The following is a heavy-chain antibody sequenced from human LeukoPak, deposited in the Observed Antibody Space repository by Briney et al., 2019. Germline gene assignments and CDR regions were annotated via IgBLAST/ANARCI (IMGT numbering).Heavy chain of an antibody. CDR2: INPNSGGT. CDR3: GETRLADYYGMDV. V-gene: IGHV1-2*02. D-gene: IGHD1-1*01. CDR1: GFTFSSYA. J-gene: IGHJ6*02. Sequence: KSGGSLRLSCAASGFTFSSYAMHWVRQAPGQGLEWMGWINPNSGGTNYAQKFQGRVTMTRDTSISTAYMELSRLRSDDTAVYYCGETRLADYYGMDVWGQGTTVTVSS.